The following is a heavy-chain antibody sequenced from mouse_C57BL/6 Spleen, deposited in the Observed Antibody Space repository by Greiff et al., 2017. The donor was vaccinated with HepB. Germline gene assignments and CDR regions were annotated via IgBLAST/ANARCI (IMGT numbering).Heavy chain of an antibody. Sequence: EVMLVESEGGLVQPGSSMKLSCTASGFTFSDYYMAWVRQVPEKGLEWVANINYDGSSSYYLDSLKSRFIISRDNAKNILYLQMSSLKSEDTATYYCARGGLGPAWFAYWGQGTLVTVSA. CDR1: GFTFSDYY. CDR2: INYDGSSS. CDR3: ARGGLGPAWFAY. V-gene: IGHV5-16*01. J-gene: IGHJ3*01. D-gene: IGHD4-1*01.